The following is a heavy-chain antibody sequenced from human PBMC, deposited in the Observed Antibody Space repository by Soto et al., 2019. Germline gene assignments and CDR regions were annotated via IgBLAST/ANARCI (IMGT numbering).Heavy chain of an antibody. Sequence: EASVKVSCKASGYTFTSYGISWVRQAPGQGLEWMGWISAYNGNTNYAQKLQGRVTMTTDTSTSTAYMELRSLRSDDAAVYYCARGGGYDSSGYYSLGAFDIWGQGTMVTVSS. D-gene: IGHD3-22*01. CDR2: ISAYNGNT. CDR1: GYTFTSYG. J-gene: IGHJ3*02. V-gene: IGHV1-18*01. CDR3: ARGGGYDSSGYYSLGAFDI.